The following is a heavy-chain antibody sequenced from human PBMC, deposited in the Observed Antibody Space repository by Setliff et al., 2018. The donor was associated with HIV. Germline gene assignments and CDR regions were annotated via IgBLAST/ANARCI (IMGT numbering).Heavy chain of an antibody. D-gene: IGHD2-21*01. V-gene: IGHV4-31*03. J-gene: IGHJ6*03. Sequence: SENLSLTCTVSGGSISSGGYYWSWIRQHPGKGLEWIGYIYYSGRTYYNPSLKSRVTISVDTSEIQFSLKLSSVTAADTAVYYCARYCGGDCYPSAYYMDVWGKGTTVTVSS. CDR3: ARYCGGDCYPSAYYMDV. CDR1: GGSISSGGYY. CDR2: IYYSGRT.